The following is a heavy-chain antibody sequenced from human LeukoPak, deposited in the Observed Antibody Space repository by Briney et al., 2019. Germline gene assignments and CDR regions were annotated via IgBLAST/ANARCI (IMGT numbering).Heavy chain of an antibody. CDR3: ARGLEHYDFWSGYYDPGYYGMDV. J-gene: IGHJ6*02. Sequence: GASVKVSCKASGYTFTSYGISWVRQAPGQGLEWMGWISAYNGNTNYAQKLQGRVTMTTDTSTSTAYMELRSLRSDDTAVYYCARGLEHYDFWSGYYDPGYYGMDVWGQGTTVTVSS. CDR2: ISAYNGNT. CDR1: GYTFTSYG. V-gene: IGHV1-18*01. D-gene: IGHD3-3*01.